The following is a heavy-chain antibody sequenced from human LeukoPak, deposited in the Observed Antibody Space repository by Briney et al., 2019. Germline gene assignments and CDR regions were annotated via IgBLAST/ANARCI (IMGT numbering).Heavy chain of an antibody. D-gene: IGHD3-10*01. CDR2: ISAYNGNT. CDR1: GYTFTSYG. V-gene: IGHV1-18*01. CDR3: AREPRGYYGSGSNPDY. Sequence: ASVKVSCKASGYTFTSYGISWVRQAPGQGLEWMGWISAYNGNTNYAQKLQGRVTMTTDTSTSTAYMELSSLRSEDTAVYYCAREPRGYYGSGSNPDYWGQGTLVTVSS. J-gene: IGHJ4*02.